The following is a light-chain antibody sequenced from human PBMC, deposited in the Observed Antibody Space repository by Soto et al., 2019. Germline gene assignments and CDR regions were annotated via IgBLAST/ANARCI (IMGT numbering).Light chain of an antibody. J-gene: IGLJ3*02. Sequence: QSVLTQPPSASGTPGQRVTISCSGSSSNIGRYTVNWYQQFPGTSPRLLIEGNDQRPSGVPDRFSGSKSANSASLAISGLKSEDEADYYCAAWDDGLNGWLFGGGTKLTVL. CDR1: SSNIGRYT. V-gene: IGLV1-44*01. CDR3: AAWDDGLNGWL. CDR2: GND.